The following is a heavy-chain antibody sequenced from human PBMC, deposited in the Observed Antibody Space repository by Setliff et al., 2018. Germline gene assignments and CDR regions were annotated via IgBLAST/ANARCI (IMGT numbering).Heavy chain of an antibody. CDR1: STYA. CDR3: ARDREYCSRTSCYIDY. V-gene: IGHV1-3*01. CDR2: INGGNGNT. J-gene: IGHJ4*02. D-gene: IGHD2-2*02. Sequence: STYAMHWVRQAPGQRLEWMGWINGGNGNTKYSQKFQGRITITRDTSASTAYMEMSSLRSEDTAVYYCARDREYCSRTSCYIDYWGQGALVTVSS.